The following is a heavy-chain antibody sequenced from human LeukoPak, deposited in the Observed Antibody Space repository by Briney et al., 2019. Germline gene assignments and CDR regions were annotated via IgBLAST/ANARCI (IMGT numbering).Heavy chain of an antibody. CDR3: SRANYFDY. J-gene: IGHJ4*02. CDR2: IYYRGSA. CDR1: DGSISDYY. V-gene: IGHV4-59*01. Sequence: SETLSLTCTVSDGSISDYYWSWFRQPPGKGLEWIGSIYYRGSANYNPSLKSRVTISVDMSKNRFSLKLSSVTAADSALYYCSRANYFDYWGQGILVIVSS.